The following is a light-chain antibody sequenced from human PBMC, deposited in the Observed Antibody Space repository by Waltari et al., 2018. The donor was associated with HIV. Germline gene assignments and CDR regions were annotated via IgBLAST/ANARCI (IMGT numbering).Light chain of an antibody. CDR2: SNH. J-gene: IGLJ2*01. CDR3: ASWDDSLNVML. Sequence: QSVLTQPPSAPGTPGQRVTISSSGGASNLGSNSLRWYQQVPGTAPKLLIYSNHQRPSGVPERYSGSKSGTSASLAIYGLQSEDEADYYCASWDDSLNVMLFGGGTKLTV. CDR1: ASNLGSNS. V-gene: IGLV1-44*01.